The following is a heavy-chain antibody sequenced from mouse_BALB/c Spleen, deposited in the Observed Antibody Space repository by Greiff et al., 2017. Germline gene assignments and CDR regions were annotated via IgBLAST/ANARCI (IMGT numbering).Heavy chain of an antibody. CDR1: GYAFSSYW. D-gene: IGHD2-4*01. CDR3: AREDYDGVAWFAD. V-gene: IGHV1-80*01. CDR2: IYPGDGDT. Sequence: VQLQQSGAELVRPGSSVKISCKASGYAFSSYWMNWVKQRPGQGLEWIGQIYPGDGDTNYNGKFKGKATLTADKSSSTAYMQLSSLTSEDSAVYFCAREDYDGVAWFADWGQGTLVTVSA. J-gene: IGHJ3*01.